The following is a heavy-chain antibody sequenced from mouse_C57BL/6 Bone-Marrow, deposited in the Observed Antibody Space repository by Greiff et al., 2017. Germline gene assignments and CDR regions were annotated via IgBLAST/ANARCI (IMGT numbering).Heavy chain of an antibody. CDR3: TKAHITTVVRYFDY. J-gene: IGHJ2*01. CDR1: GFTFSSYA. Sequence: EVQRVESGEGLVKPGGSLKLSCAASGFTFSSYAMSWVRQTPEKRLEWVAYISSGGDYIYYADTVKGRFTISRDNARNTLYLQMSSLKSEDTAMYYCTKAHITTVVRYFDYWGQGTTLTVSS. V-gene: IGHV5-9-1*02. D-gene: IGHD1-1*01. CDR2: ISSGGDYI.